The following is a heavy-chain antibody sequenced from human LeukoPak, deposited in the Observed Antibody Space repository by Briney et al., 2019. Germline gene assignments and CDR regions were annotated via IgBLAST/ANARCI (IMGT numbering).Heavy chain of an antibody. D-gene: IGHD5-12*01. J-gene: IGHJ4*02. Sequence: SETLSLTCTVSGDSISTYYWSWIRQPPGKGLEWIGYMYYSGSTNYNPSLKSRVTISLDTPKNQFSLRLNSVTAADTAVYYCARGIAGYGPYDYWGQGTLVTVSS. CDR2: MYYSGST. CDR1: GDSISTYY. CDR3: ARGIAGYGPYDY. V-gene: IGHV4-59*01.